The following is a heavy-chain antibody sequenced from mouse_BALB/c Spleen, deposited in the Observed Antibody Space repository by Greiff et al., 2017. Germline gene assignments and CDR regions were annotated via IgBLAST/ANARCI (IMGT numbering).Heavy chain of an antibody. CDR1: GYTFSSYW. J-gene: IGHJ4*01. D-gene: IGHD1-1*01. CDR2: ILPGSGST. Sequence: QVQLQQSGAELMKPGASVKISCKATGYTFSSYWIEWVKQRPGHGLEWIGEILPGSGSTNYNEKFKGKATFTADTSSNTAYMQLSSLTSEDSAVYYCARMWYYGSSSYAMDYWGQGTSVTVSS. V-gene: IGHV1-9*01. CDR3: ARMWYYGSSSYAMDY.